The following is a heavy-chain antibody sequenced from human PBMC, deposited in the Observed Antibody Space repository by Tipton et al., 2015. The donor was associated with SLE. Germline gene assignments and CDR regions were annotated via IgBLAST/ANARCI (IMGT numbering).Heavy chain of an antibody. CDR2: FSYTGST. Sequence: TLSLTCTVPGGSINSSVYYWGWIRQPPGKGLEWSGSFSYTGSTYYNPSLKSRVTISVDTSKNQFSLKLSPVTAADTAVYYCARRLVGAVVDAFDVWGQGSMVIVSS. D-gene: IGHD1-26*01. J-gene: IGHJ3*01. CDR3: ARRLVGAVVDAFDV. CDR1: GGSINSSVYY. V-gene: IGHV4-39*07.